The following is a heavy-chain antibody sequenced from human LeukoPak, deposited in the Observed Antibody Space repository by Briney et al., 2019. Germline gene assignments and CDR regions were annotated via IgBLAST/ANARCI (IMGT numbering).Heavy chain of an antibody. D-gene: IGHD1-26*01. V-gene: IGHV4-34*01. CDR2: INHSGST. CDR1: GGSFSGYY. J-gene: IGHJ6*02. Sequence: PSETLSLTCAVYGGSFSGYYWSWIRQPPGKGLEWIGEINHSGSTNYNPSLKSRVTISVDTSKNQFSLKLSSVTAADTAVYYCARAVGRWYTGSSSLPSNYYYYGMDVWGQGTTVTVSS. CDR3: ARAVGRWYTGSSSLPSNYYYYGMDV.